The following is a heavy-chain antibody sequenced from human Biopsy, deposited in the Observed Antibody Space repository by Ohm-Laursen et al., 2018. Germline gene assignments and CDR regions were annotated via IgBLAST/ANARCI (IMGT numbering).Heavy chain of an antibody. V-gene: IGHV3-23*01. CDR1: GFTFSTYV. CDR3: ARTRLSIVIKPAAVVFDN. Sequence: SLRLSCAASGFTFSTYVMTWVRQAPGKGLEWVSGITGSGRTTYYADSVKGRFTISRDNSKNTVYLQMNGLRAEDTAVYYCARTRLSIVIKPAAVVFDNWGQGTLVTVSS. J-gene: IGHJ4*02. CDR2: ITGSGRTT. D-gene: IGHD2-2*01.